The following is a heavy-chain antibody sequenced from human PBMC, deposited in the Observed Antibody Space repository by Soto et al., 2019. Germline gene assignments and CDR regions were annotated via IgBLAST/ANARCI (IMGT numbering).Heavy chain of an antibody. CDR1: GGTFSSYA. J-gene: IGHJ4*02. D-gene: IGHD6-19*01. Sequence: SVKVSCKASGGTFSSYAISWVRQAPGQGLEWMGGIIPIFGTAKYSQKFQGRVTITRDTSASTAYMELSSLRSEDTAVYYCARDPAAVAGHFDYWGQGTLVTVSS. CDR3: ARDPAAVAGHFDY. CDR2: IIPIFGTA. V-gene: IGHV1-69*05.